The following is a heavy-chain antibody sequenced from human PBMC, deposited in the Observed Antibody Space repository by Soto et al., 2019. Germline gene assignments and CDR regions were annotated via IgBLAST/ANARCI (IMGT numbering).Heavy chain of an antibody. V-gene: IGHV3-23*01. Sequence: GGSLRLSCAAAGFPFSTYAMNWVRQTPGKGLEWLSLISGSGTGTYYADSVKGRFTVSRDNSKNTLFLQMDRLRAEDTAIYYCAKAQGNTIVGASRGFDHWGQGTLVTVSS. CDR1: GFPFSTYA. CDR2: ISGSGTGT. D-gene: IGHD1-26*01. CDR3: AKAQGNTIVGASRGFDH. J-gene: IGHJ4*02.